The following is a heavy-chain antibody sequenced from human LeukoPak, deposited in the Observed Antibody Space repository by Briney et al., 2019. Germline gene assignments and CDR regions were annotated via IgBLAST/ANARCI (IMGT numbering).Heavy chain of an antibody. V-gene: IGHV3-30-3*01. CDR2: ISYDGSNK. Sequence: HPGGSLRLSCAASGFTFSSYAMHWVRQAPGKGLEWVAVISYDGSNKYYADSVKGRFTISRDNSKNTLYLQMNSLRAEDTAVYYCARGIYWFDPWGQGTLVTVSS. J-gene: IGHJ5*02. CDR1: GFTFSSYA. CDR3: ARGIYWFDP.